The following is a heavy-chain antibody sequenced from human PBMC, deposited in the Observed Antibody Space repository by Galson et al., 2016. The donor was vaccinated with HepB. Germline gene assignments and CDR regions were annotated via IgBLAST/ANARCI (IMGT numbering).Heavy chain of an antibody. J-gene: IGHJ6*02. CDR2: ISGRDIT. V-gene: IGHV3-53*01. D-gene: IGHD3-3*01. CDR3: ARDADFGVAYGMDV. CDR1: GFIASNNH. Sequence: SLRLSCAASGFIASNNHMTWVRQGPGKGLEWVSPISGRDITFYADSVKGRFTISRDNSKNTVFLQMNSLRVEDTAVYYCARDADFGVAYGMDVWGQGTTVTVSS.